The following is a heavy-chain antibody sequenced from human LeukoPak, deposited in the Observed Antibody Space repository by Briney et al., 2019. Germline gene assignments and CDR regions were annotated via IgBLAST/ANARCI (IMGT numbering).Heavy chain of an antibody. V-gene: IGHV3-30*18. J-gene: IGHJ4*02. CDR3: VKDMKIKAAGYYFDY. CDR2: IANDGRDK. CDR1: GFTFSDYG. Sequence: GRSLRLSCAASGFTFSDYGMHWVRQAPGKGLEWVAVIANDGRDKKYADSVRGRFTISRDNSKNTVYLQMNSLRAEDTAVFYCVKDMKIKAAGYYFDYWAREPWSPSPQ. D-gene: IGHD6-13*01.